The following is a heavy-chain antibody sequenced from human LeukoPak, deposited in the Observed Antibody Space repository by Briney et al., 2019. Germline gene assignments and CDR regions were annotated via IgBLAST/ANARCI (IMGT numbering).Heavy chain of an antibody. J-gene: IGHJ4*02. CDR3: ARGRGGDYFDY. D-gene: IGHD3-16*01. CDR1: GGSISSCY. V-gene: IGHV4-4*07. CDR2: IYSSGST. Sequence: SETLSLTCTVSGGSISSCYWSWIRQPAGTGLEWIGRIYSSGSTDYNPSLKSRVTMSVDTSKSQFSLKLSSVTAADTAVFYCARGRGGDYFDYWGQGTLVTVSS.